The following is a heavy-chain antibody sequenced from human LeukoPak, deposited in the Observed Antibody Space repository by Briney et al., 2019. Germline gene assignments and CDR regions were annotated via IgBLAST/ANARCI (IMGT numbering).Heavy chain of an antibody. D-gene: IGHD3-9*01. V-gene: IGHV3-23*01. CDR2: ISGSGGST. CDR1: GFTFSSYA. J-gene: IGHJ4*02. CDR3: ATDYDILTGYYKGYFDY. Sequence: GGSLRLSCAASGFTFSSYAMSWVRQAPGKGLEWVSAISGSGGSTYYADSVKGRFTISRDNAKNSLYLQMSSLRAEDTAVYYCATDYDILTGYYKGYFDYWGQGTLVTVSS.